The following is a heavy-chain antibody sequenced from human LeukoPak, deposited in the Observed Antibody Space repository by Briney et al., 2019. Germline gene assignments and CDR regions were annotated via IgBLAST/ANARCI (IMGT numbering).Heavy chain of an antibody. CDR2: IFYTGST. Sequence: SETLSLTCTASGVSISNYYWSWIRQPPGKGLEWIGYIFYTGSTNYNPSLKSRVTISAVTSKNQISLELTSVTAADTAVYYCARGPAGDTAYWGQGTLVTVSS. D-gene: IGHD2-21*02. J-gene: IGHJ4*02. CDR1: GVSISNYY. V-gene: IGHV4-59*01. CDR3: ARGPAGDTAY.